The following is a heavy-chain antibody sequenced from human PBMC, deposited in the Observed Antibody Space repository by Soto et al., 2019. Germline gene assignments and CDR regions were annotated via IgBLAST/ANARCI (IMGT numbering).Heavy chain of an antibody. D-gene: IGHD6-19*01. CDR3: ARTYSSGWYGY. J-gene: IGHJ4*02. CDR1: GGSISSYY. Sequence: SETLSLTCTVSGGSISSYYWSWIRQPPGKGLEWIGYIYYSGSTNYNPSIKSRVTISVDTSKNQFSLKLSSVTAADTAVYYCARTYSSGWYGYWGQGTLVTVSS. CDR2: IYYSGST. V-gene: IGHV4-59*01.